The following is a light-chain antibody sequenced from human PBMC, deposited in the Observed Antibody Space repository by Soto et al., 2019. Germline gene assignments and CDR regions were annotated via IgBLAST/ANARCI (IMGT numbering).Light chain of an antibody. J-gene: IGKJ4*01. Sequence: EVVLTQSPGTLSLSLGETATLSCRASQTISSNYLAWYQQKPGQAPRLLIYGASSRATGIPDRFTGSGSGTDFTLTISGLEPEDFAVYSCQQYGSSPLTFGAGTTVEIK. CDR3: QQYGSSPLT. CDR2: GAS. V-gene: IGKV3-20*01. CDR1: QTISSNY.